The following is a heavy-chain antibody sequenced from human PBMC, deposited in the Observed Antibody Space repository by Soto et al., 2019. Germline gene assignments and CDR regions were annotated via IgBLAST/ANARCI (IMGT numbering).Heavy chain of an antibody. J-gene: IGHJ3*02. CDR1: GFTFSSYG. V-gene: IGHV3-33*01. Sequence: GGSLRLSCAASGFTFSSYGMHWVHQAPGKGLEWVAVIWYDGSNKYYADSVKGRFTISRDNSKNTLYLQMNSLRAEDTAVYYCARPLTGTAFDIWGQGTMVTVSS. D-gene: IGHD1-20*01. CDR2: IWYDGSNK. CDR3: ARPLTGTAFDI.